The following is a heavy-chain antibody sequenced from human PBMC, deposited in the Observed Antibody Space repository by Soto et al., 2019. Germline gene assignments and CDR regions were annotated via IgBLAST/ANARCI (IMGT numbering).Heavy chain of an antibody. V-gene: IGHV4-31*03. Sequence: PSETLSLTCTVSGGSISSGGYYWSWIRQHPGKGLEWIGYIYYSGSTYYNPSLKSRVTISVDTSKNQFSLKLSSVTAADTAVYYCARGFSTVMKDAFDIWGQGTMVTVSS. CDR2: IYYSGST. CDR3: ARGFSTVMKDAFDI. CDR1: GGSISSGGYY. J-gene: IGHJ3*02. D-gene: IGHD4-17*01.